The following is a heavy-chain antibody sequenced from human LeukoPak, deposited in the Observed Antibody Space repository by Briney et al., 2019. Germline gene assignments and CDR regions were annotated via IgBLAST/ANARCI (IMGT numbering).Heavy chain of an antibody. Sequence: GGSLRLSCAASGFTFSSYSMNWVRQAPGKGLEWVANIKQDGSEKNYVDSVKGRFTISRDNAKNSLYLQMNSLRAEDTAVYYCAKEWIRSWGQGTMVTVSS. CDR3: AKEWIRS. CDR1: GFTFSSYS. J-gene: IGHJ3*01. V-gene: IGHV3-7*01. CDR2: IKQDGSEK. D-gene: IGHD5-18*01.